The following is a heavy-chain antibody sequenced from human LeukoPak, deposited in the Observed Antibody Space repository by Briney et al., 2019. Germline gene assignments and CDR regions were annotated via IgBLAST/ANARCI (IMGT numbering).Heavy chain of an antibody. CDR3: ARLNYYYDSSGYYPSSPFDY. J-gene: IGHJ4*02. Sequence: PSETLSLTCTVSGGSISSSSYCWGWTGQPPGKGLEWIGSIYYSGSTYYNPSLKSRVTISVDTSKNQFSLKLSSVTAADTAVYYCARLNYYYDSSGYYPSSPFDYWGQGTLVTVSS. CDR2: IYYSGST. D-gene: IGHD3-22*01. V-gene: IGHV4-39*01. CDR1: GGSISSSSYC.